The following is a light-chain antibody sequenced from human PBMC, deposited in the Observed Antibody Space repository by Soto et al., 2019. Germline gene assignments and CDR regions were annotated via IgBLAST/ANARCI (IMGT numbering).Light chain of an antibody. CDR2: DVS. Sequence: DIQMTQSPSTLSASVGDRVTITCRASQSISGWLAWYQQKPGKAPKLLIYDVSSLESGVPSTFSGSGSGTEFTLTISSLQPEDFATYYCQQSYSTPFSLTFGGGTKVDIK. CDR3: QQSYSTPFSLT. V-gene: IGKV1-5*01. J-gene: IGKJ4*01. CDR1: QSISGW.